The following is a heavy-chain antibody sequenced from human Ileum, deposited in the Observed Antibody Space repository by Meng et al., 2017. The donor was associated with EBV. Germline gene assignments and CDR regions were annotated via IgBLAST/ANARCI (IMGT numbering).Heavy chain of an antibody. J-gene: IGHJ4*02. CDR3: VHRWGGNGWGPFDY. V-gene: IGHV2-5*02. CDR1: GFSLRTNGVG. CDR2: IYWDDDK. Sequence: QTPLKESRPTQGKHTHTLTLTVTFPGFSLRTNGVGVGWIRQPPGKALEWLALIYWDDDKRYRPSLQNRLTITKDTSKNQVVFTVTNMDPVDTAKYYCVHRWGGNGWGPFDYWGQGTLVTVSS. D-gene: IGHD6-19*01.